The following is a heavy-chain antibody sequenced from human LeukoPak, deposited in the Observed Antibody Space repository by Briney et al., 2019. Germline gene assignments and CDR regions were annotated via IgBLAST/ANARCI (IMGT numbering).Heavy chain of an antibody. Sequence: PGGSLRLSCAASGFTFSNAWMNWVRQAPGKGLEWVGCIKSKTDGGTTDYAAPVKGRFTISRDDSKNTLYLQMNSLKTEDTAVYYCTTDFFYYDSSGYDYWGQGTLVTVSS. J-gene: IGHJ4*02. D-gene: IGHD3-22*01. CDR2: IKSKTDGGTT. V-gene: IGHV3-15*07. CDR3: TTDFFYYDSSGYDY. CDR1: GFTFSNAW.